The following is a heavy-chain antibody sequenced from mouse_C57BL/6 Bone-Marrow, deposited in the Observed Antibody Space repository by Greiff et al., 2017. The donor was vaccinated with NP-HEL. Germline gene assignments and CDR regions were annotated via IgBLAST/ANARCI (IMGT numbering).Heavy chain of an antibody. D-gene: IGHD2-5*01. J-gene: IGHJ4*01. CDR3: TREASYYSNSYAMDY. V-gene: IGHV5-9-1*02. CDR1: GFTFSSYA. Sequence: EVKVVESGEGLVKPGGSLKLSCAASGFTFSSYAMSWVRQTPEKRLEWVAYISSGGDYIYYADTVKGRFTISRDNARNTLYLQMSSLKSEDTAMYYCTREASYYSNSYAMDYWGQGTSVTVSS. CDR2: ISSGGDYI.